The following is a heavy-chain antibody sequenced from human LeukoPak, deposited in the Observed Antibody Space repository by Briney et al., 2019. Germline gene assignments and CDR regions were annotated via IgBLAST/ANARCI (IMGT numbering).Heavy chain of an antibody. D-gene: IGHD3-9*01. CDR3: ARVSTSGYRDWLDP. Sequence: ASVTVSCKTSGYTFPDYYIHWVRQAPGQGLEWMGWIYPKSGGTNSAQKFQGRVTMTRDTSISTAYMELSRLRFDGTAVYYCARVSTSGYRDWLDPWGQGTLVTVSS. V-gene: IGHV1-2*02. CDR2: IYPKSGGT. CDR1: GYTFPDYY. J-gene: IGHJ5*02.